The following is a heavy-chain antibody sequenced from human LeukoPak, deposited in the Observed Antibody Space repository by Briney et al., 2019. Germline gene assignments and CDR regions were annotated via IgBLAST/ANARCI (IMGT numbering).Heavy chain of an antibody. V-gene: IGHV6-1*01. D-gene: IGHD2-2*01. CDR3: ARRLTQYDCFDP. CDR1: GDSVSSNSVT. J-gene: IGHJ5*02. Sequence: SQTLSLTCAISGDSVSSNSVTWNWIRQSPSRGLEWLGRTYYRSTWYNDYAVSVRGRITVNPDTSKDQFSLHLNSVTPEDTAVYYCARRLTQYDCFDPWGQGILVTVSS. CDR2: TYYRSTWYN.